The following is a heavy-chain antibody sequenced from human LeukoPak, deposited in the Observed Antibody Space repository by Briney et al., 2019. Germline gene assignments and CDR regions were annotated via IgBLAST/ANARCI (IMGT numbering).Heavy chain of an antibody. CDR2: IGSSGSTT. J-gene: IGHJ4*02. Sequence: GGSLRLSCAASAFTFSNYGLSWVRQAPGKGLEWVLGIGSSGSTTYYADSVKGRFTISRDNSKNTLYLQMNSLRAEDTAVYYCAKLGGGVTVTGLRYFDYWGQGTLVTVSS. CDR1: AFTFSNYG. V-gene: IGHV3-23*01. D-gene: IGHD6-19*01. CDR3: AKLGGGVTVTGLRYFDY.